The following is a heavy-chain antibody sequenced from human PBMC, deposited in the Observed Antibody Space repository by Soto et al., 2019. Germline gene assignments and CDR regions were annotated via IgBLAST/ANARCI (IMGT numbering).Heavy chain of an antibody. J-gene: IGHJ4*02. CDR2: IPHDGSNT. V-gene: IGHV3-30*18. CDR1: GFTFRTYA. CDR3: AKDAGSTEYFFAS. Sequence: ESGGGVVQPGRSLRLSCAASGFTFRTYAMHWVRQAPGKGLEWVAVIPHDGSNTDYGDSVKGRFTISRDNSKSTLSLQMNSLRPEDTGVYYCAKDAGSTEYFFASWGQGTLVSVSS.